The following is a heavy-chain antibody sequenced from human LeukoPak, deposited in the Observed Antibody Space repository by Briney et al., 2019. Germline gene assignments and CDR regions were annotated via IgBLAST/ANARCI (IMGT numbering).Heavy chain of an antibody. V-gene: IGHV1-2*02. Sequence: ASVKVSCKASGYTFTGYYMHWVRQAPGQGLEWMGWINPNSGGTNYAQKFQGRATMTRDTSISTAYMELSRLRSDDTAVYYCARVRDGYNHFSPGYDYWGQGTLVTVSS. CDR3: ARVRDGYNHFSPGYDY. CDR2: INPNSGGT. CDR1: GYTFTGYY. D-gene: IGHD5-24*01. J-gene: IGHJ4*02.